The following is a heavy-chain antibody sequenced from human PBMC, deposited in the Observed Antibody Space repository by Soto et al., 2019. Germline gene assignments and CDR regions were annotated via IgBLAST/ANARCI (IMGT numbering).Heavy chain of an antibody. D-gene: IGHD3-3*01. J-gene: IGHJ6*02. CDR1: GYTFTSYG. CDR2: ISTYNGNT. Sequence: ASVKVSCKASGYTFTSYGISWVRQAPGQGLEWMGWISTYNGNTNYAQNLQVRVSMTTDTSTNTAYMELRSLRSDDTAFHYCARDGYYDFWSGPRPYFGMDVWGQGTSVTVSS. CDR3: ARDGYYDFWSGPRPYFGMDV. V-gene: IGHV1-18*01.